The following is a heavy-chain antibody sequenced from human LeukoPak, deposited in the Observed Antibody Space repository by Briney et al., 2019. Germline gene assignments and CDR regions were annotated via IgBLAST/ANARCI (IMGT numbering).Heavy chain of an antibody. CDR2: INPNSGGT. CDR3: ATQRRYSSSWFPPQIYYYYMDV. V-gene: IGHV1-2*02. J-gene: IGHJ6*03. CDR1: GYTFTGYY. D-gene: IGHD6-13*01. Sequence: ASVKVSCKASGYTFTGYYMHWVRQAPGQGLEWMGWINPNSGGTNYAQKFQGRVTMTRDTSISTAYMELSRLRSDDTAVYYCATQRRYSSSWFPPQIYYYYMDVWGKGTTVTISS.